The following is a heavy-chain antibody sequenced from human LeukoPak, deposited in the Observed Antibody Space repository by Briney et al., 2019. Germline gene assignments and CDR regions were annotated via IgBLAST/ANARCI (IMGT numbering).Heavy chain of an antibody. CDR3: ASTYYDFWSGSQSIYYGMDV. CDR1: GFTFSSYS. D-gene: IGHD3-3*01. V-gene: IGHV3-48*01. J-gene: IGHJ6*02. Sequence: PGGSLRLSCAASGFTFSSYSMNWVRQAPGKGLEWVSYISSSSTIYYADSVKGRFTISRDNAKNSLYLQMSSLRAEDTAVYYCASTYYDFWSGSQSIYYGMDVWGQGTTVTVSS. CDR2: ISSSSTI.